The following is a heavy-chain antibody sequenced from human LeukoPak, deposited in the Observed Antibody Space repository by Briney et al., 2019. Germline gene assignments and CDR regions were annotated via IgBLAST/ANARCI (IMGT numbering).Heavy chain of an antibody. CDR3: ARYYYDSSGYSNWFDP. D-gene: IGHD3-22*01. V-gene: IGHV1-2*02. J-gene: IGHJ5*02. CDR1: GYTFTGYY. CDR2: INPNSGGT. Sequence: ASVNVSCKASGYTFTGYYMHWVRQAPGQGLEWMGWINPNSGGTNYAQKFQGRVTMTRDTSISTAYMELSRLRSDDTAVYYCARYYYDSSGYSNWFDPWGQGTLVTVSS.